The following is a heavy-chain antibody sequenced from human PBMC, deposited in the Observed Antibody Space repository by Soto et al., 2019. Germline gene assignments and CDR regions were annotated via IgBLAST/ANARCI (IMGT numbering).Heavy chain of an antibody. V-gene: IGHV3-48*02. CDR1: GFTFSSYS. CDR3: ARELVVVVADLSPNWFDP. D-gene: IGHD2-15*01. J-gene: IGHJ5*02. CDR2: ISSSSSTI. Sequence: GGSLRLSCAASGFTFSSYSMNWVRQAPGKGLEWVSYISSSSSTIYYADSVKGRFTISRDNAKNSLYLQMNSLRDEDTAVYYCARELVVVVADLSPNWFDPWGQGTLVTVSS.